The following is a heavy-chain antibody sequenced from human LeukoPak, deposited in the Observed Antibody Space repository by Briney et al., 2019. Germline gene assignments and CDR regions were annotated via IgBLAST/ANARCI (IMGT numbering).Heavy chain of an antibody. Sequence: GGSLRLSCAASGFTFTTFAMAWVRQVPGKGLEWVSHISGSGGSTYYADSVRGRFTISRDNFRDTLYLEMNGLRAEDTAVYYCAKSGDCTTSPILCYRNLFDPWGQGTLVTVSS. D-gene: IGHD2-2*02. CDR1: GFTFTTFA. CDR3: AKSGDCTTSPILCYRNLFDP. J-gene: IGHJ5*02. V-gene: IGHV3-23*01. CDR2: ISGSGGST.